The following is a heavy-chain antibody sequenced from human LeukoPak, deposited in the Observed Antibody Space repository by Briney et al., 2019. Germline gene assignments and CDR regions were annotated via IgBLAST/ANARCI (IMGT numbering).Heavy chain of an antibody. CDR1: SGSIRSYY. V-gene: IGHV4-59*01. D-gene: IGHD3-10*01. J-gene: IGHJ6*02. CDR3: ARGSGALYYGMDV. CDR2: IKFSGST. Sequence: SETLSLTCTVPSGSIRSYYWSWIRQPPGEGLEGIGYIKFSGSTNYNPSLKSRVTISADTSKDQFSLKLTSVTAADTAVYYCARGSGALYYGMDVWGQGTTVTVSS.